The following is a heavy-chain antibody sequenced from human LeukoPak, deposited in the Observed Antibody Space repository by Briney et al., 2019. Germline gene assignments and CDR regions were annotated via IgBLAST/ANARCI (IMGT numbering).Heavy chain of an antibody. V-gene: IGHV3-11*01. CDR2: IGGSGSPT. Sequence: PGGSLRLSCVASGFTFSDYYMTWIRQAPGKGPEWISYIGGSGSPTFYADSVRGRFVISRDNAKNSLFLQMNSLRAADTAIYYCARSLPYGTTWYGRSDFWGQGTLVTVSS. CDR3: ARSLPYGTTWYGRSDF. CDR1: GFTFSDYY. D-gene: IGHD6-13*01. J-gene: IGHJ4*02.